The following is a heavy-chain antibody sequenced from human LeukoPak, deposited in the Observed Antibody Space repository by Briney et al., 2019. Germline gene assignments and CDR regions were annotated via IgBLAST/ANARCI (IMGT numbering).Heavy chain of an antibody. CDR1: GGSFSGYY. CDR2: INHSGST. Sequence: SETLSLTCAVYGGSFSGYYWSWIRQPPGKGLEWIGEINHSGSTNYNPSLKSRVTISVDTSKNQFSLKLSSVTAADTAVYYRARGYSSSWYEDWFDPWGQGTLVTVSS. D-gene: IGHD6-13*01. V-gene: IGHV4-34*01. J-gene: IGHJ5*02. CDR3: ARGYSSSWYEDWFDP.